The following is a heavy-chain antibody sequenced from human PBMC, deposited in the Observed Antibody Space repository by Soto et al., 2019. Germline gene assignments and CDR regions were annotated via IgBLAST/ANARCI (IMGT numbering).Heavy chain of an antibody. Sequence: SETLSLTCTVSGGSISSDGNYWSWIRQHPGKGLEWIGYIYYSGSTYYDPSLKSRVTISVDTSKNQFSLKLNSVTAADTAVYYCARARMVRGIIYYYGMDVWGQGTTVTVSS. CDR1: GGSISSDGNY. CDR3: ARARMVRGIIYYYGMDV. D-gene: IGHD3-10*01. CDR2: IYYSGST. J-gene: IGHJ6*02. V-gene: IGHV4-31*03.